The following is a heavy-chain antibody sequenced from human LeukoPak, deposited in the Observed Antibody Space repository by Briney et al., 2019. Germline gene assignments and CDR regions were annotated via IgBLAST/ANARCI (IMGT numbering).Heavy chain of an antibody. CDR1: GGSISSYH. J-gene: IGHJ5*02. CDR3: ASGGYCSSTSCYPNWFDP. Sequence: PSETLSLTCTVSGGSISSYHWSWIRQPPGKGLEWIGYISYSGSTNYNPSLKSRVTISIDTSKNQFSLKLNSVTAADTAVYYCASGGYCSSTSCYPNWFDPWGQGTLVTVSS. D-gene: IGHD2-2*01. CDR2: ISYSGST. V-gene: IGHV4-59*01.